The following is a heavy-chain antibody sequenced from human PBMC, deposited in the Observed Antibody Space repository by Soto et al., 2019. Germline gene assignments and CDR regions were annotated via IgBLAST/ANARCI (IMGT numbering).Heavy chain of an antibody. Sequence: EVRLSDSGGGLVQPGESLRLSCAASGFNFSIYSMIWVRQAPGKGLEWVSGISATTGNTYYTNSVKGLFTISRDNFENTLFLQMNNLRAEDTALYYCAIDSDGGYWGQGTLVTVSS. V-gene: IGHV3-23*01. D-gene: IGHD2-15*01. CDR2: ISATTGNT. CDR3: AIDSDGGY. CDR1: GFNFSIYS. J-gene: IGHJ4*02.